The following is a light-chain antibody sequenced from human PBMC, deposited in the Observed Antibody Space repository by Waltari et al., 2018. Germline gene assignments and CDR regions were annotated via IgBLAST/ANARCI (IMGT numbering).Light chain of an antibody. Sequence: DIQMTQSPSSLSASVGDRVTITCQASQDISNYLNWYQQKPGKAPKLLIYDASNLETGVPSRFSGSGSGTDFTFTISSLQAEDVAVYYCQQYFSHPPWTFGQGTKVEIK. CDR2: DAS. CDR3: QQYFSHPPWT. J-gene: IGKJ1*01. CDR1: QDISNY. V-gene: IGKV1-33*01.